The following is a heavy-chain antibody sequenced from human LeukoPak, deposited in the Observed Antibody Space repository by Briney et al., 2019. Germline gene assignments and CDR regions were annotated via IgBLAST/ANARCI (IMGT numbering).Heavy chain of an antibody. CDR1: GGTFSSYA. V-gene: IGHV1-69*13. Sequence: GASVKVSCKASGGTFSSYAISWVRQAPGQGLEWMGGIIPNFGTANYAQKFQGRVTITADESTSTAYMELSSLRSEDTAAYYCAFYYYDSREFDYWGQGTLVTVSS. J-gene: IGHJ4*02. CDR2: IIPNFGTA. CDR3: AFYYYDSREFDY. D-gene: IGHD3-22*01.